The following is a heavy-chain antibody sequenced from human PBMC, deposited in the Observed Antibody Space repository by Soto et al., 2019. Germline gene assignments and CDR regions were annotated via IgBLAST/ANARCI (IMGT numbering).Heavy chain of an antibody. CDR1: GFTFTDFY. V-gene: IGHV3-7*03. CDR2: IRADGTET. J-gene: IGHJ4*02. D-gene: IGHD4-4*01. CDR3: PGWGGHDYNY. Sequence: EVQLVQSGGGLVQPGGSLRLSCVGSGFTFTDFYMNWVRQAPGKGLEWVANIRADGTETNYVESVRSRFTTTRDNAKNSLFLQMNSLRADDTALYYCPGWGGHDYNYWGQGILVTVSS.